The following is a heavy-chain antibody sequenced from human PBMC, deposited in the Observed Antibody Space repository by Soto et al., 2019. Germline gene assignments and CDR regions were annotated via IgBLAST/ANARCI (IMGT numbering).Heavy chain of an antibody. D-gene: IGHD6-6*01. CDR2: IYYSGST. J-gene: IGHJ4*02. V-gene: IGHV4-39*01. CDR3: ARIIAATADY. CDR1: GGSISSSSYY. Sequence: SETLSLTCTVSGGSISSSSYYWGWIRQPPGKGLEWIGSIYYSGSTYYNPSLKSRVTISVDTSKNQFSLKLSSVTAADTAVYYCARIIAATADYWGQGTLVTVSS.